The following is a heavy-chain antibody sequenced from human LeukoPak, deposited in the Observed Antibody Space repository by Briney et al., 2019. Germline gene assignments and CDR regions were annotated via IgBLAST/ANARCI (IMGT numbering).Heavy chain of an antibody. Sequence: SETLSLTCTVSGGSISSSSYYWGWIRQPPGKGLEWIGSIYYSGSTYYNPSLKSRVTISVDTSKNQFSLKLSSVTAADTAVYYCARSSLFTAAVVPAAPDYWGQGTLVTVSS. V-gene: IGHV4-39*01. CDR3: ARSSLFTAAVVPAAPDY. CDR2: IYYSGST. J-gene: IGHJ4*02. CDR1: GGSISSSSYY. D-gene: IGHD2-2*01.